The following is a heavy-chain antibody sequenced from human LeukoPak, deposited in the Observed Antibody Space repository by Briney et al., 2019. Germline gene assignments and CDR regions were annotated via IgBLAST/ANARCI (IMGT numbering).Heavy chain of an antibody. V-gene: IGHV5-10-1*01. CDR2: IDPSDSYT. CDR1: GYSFTSYR. J-gene: IGHJ4*02. Sequence: GESLKISCKGSGYSFTSYRISWVRQMPGKGLEWMGTIDPSDSYTNYSPSFQGHVTISADKSISTAYLQWSSLKASDTAMYYCARQASTYLDYWGQGTLVTVSS. CDR3: ARQASTYLDY.